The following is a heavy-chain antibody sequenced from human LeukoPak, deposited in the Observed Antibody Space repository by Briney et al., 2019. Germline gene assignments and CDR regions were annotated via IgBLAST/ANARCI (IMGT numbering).Heavy chain of an antibody. V-gene: IGHV4-39*07. CDR2: IYYSGST. CDR3: ARVSNYDLSLDY. CDR1: GGSISSSSYY. J-gene: IGHJ4*02. Sequence: SETLSLTCTVSGGSISSSSYYWGWIRQPPGKGLEWIGSIYYSGSTYYNPSLKSRVTISVYTSKNQFSLKLSSVTAADTAVYYCARVSNYDLSLDYWGQGTLVTVSS. D-gene: IGHD4-11*01.